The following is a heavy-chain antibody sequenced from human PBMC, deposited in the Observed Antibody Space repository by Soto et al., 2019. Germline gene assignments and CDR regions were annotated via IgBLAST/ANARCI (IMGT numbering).Heavy chain of an antibody. V-gene: IGHV1-69*13. CDR3: ARVPYYYDSSGYYYGYFDY. CDR1: GGTFSSYA. D-gene: IGHD3-22*01. Sequence: ASVKVSCKASGGTFSSYAISWVRQAPGQGLEWMGGIIPIFGTANYAQKFQGRVTITADESTSTAYMELSSLRSEDTAVYYCARVPYYYDSSGYYYGYFDYWGQGTLVTVSS. J-gene: IGHJ4*02. CDR2: IIPIFGTA.